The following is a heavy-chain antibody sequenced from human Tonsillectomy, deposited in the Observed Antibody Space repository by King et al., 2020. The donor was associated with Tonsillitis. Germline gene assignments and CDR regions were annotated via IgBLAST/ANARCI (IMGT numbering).Heavy chain of an antibody. Sequence: VQLQESGPGLVKPSETLSLNCTVTGGSISSYYWSWIRQPPGKGLEWIGYIYYSGSTNYNPSLKGRVTISVDTAKNQFSLKLSSVTAADTAVYYCARENGGYHQHFDYWGQGTLVTVSS. CDR1: GGSISSYY. J-gene: IGHJ4*02. CDR2: IYYSGST. D-gene: IGHD5-12*01. CDR3: ARENGGYHQHFDY. V-gene: IGHV4-59*01.